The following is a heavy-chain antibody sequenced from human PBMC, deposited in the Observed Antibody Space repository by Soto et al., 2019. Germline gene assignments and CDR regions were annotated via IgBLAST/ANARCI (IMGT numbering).Heavy chain of an antibody. CDR3: ARGQSHTWFDP. CDR2: INDSGSA. CDR1: GGSFNNHY. V-gene: IGHV4-34*01. J-gene: IGHJ5*02. Sequence: SVPLSLPYAVYGGSFNNHYWSLIRQPPGKGLEWIGEINDSGSANNNPSLKSRVTLSVDTSKNQFSLKLTSVTAADTAIYYCARGQSHTWFDPWGQGTLVTVSS.